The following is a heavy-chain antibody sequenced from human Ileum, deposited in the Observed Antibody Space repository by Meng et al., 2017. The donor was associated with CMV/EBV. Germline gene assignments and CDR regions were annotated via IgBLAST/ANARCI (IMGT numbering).Heavy chain of an antibody. V-gene: IGHV2-5*02. Sequence: FKNFCPTSRQPTQTSTLTCTFSGFSLTTNVESVGWIRQPPGKALEWLALIHGGGGKQYSPSLQSRLTATRDTSKNQVVLTMTNMDPVDTATYYCVHRYSSSSGQVSWGQGTLVTVSS. CDR1: GFSLTTNVES. CDR3: VHRYSSSSGQVS. D-gene: IGHD6-6*01. J-gene: IGHJ5*02. CDR2: IHGGGGK.